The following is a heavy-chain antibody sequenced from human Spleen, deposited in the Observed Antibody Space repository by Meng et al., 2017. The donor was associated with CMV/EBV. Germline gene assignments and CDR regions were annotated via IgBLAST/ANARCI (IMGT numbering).Heavy chain of an antibody. J-gene: IGHJ6*02. Sequence: GSLRLSCAVYGGSFSGYYWSWIRQPPGKGLEWIGEINQSGSTNYNPSLKSGVTISVDTSKNQFSLKLNSVTAADTAVYHCARIVDYYYYGLDVWGQGTTVTVSS. D-gene: IGHD2-15*01. CDR1: GGSFSGYY. V-gene: IGHV4-34*01. CDR3: ARIVDYYYYGLDV. CDR2: INQSGST.